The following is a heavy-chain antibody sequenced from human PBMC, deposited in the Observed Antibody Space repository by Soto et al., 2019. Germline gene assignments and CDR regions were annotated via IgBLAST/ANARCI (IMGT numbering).Heavy chain of an antibody. J-gene: IGHJ4*02. CDR2: INPNSGGT. CDR3: AREPATAKPEGVDF. D-gene: IGHD1-1*01. V-gene: IGHV1-2*02. CDR1: GYTFSDYY. Sequence: ASVKVSCKASGYTFSDYYIHWVRQAPGQGLEWMGWINPNSGGTKYAPKFQGGVAMTRDTSITTAYMELSRLRSGDTAVYYCAREPATAKPEGVDFWGQGTLVTVSS.